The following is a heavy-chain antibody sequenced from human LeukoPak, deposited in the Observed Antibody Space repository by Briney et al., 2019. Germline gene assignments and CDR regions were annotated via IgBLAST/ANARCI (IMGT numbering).Heavy chain of an antibody. CDR2: ISGSGGST. CDR3: AAVLTGSWYDAFDY. V-gene: IGHV3-23*01. Sequence: GGSLRLSCAASGFTFSSYAMSWVRQAPGKGLEWVSAISGSGGSTYYADSVKGRFTISRDNSKNTPYLQMNSLRAEDTAVYYCAAVLTGSWYDAFDYWGQGNLGTVSS. CDR1: GFTFSSYA. D-gene: IGHD6-13*01. J-gene: IGHJ4*02.